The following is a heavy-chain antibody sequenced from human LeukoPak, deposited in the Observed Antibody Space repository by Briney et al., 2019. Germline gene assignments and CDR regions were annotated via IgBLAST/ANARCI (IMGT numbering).Heavy chain of an antibody. V-gene: IGHV3-30-3*01. Sequence: GRSLRLSCAASGFTFSSYAMHWVRQAPGKGLEWVAVISYDGSNKYYADSVKGRFTISRDNSKNTLYLQMNSLRAEDTAVYYCARDPLEGGAFDIWGQGTMVTVSS. J-gene: IGHJ3*02. CDR1: GFTFSSYA. CDR3: ARDPLEGGAFDI. CDR2: ISYDGSNK. D-gene: IGHD3-3*01.